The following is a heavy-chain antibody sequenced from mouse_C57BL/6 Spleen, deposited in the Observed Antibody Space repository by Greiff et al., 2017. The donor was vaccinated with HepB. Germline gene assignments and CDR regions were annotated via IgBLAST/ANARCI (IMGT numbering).Heavy chain of an antibody. CDR2: IYPRSGNT. Sequence: VQLQQSGAELARPGASVKLSCKASGYTFTSYGISWVKQRTGQGLEWIGEIYPRSGNTYYNQKFKGKATLTADKSSSTAYMELRSLTSEDSAVYFCASRLGREDAMDYWGQGTSVTVSS. D-gene: IGHD4-1*01. CDR3: ASRLGREDAMDY. J-gene: IGHJ4*01. V-gene: IGHV1-81*01. CDR1: GYTFTSYG.